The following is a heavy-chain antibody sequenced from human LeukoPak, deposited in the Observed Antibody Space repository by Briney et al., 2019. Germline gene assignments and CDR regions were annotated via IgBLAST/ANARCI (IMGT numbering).Heavy chain of an antibody. CDR3: ARAGTVVDYDPSDAFDV. CDR1: GITFSTYW. CDR2: INIDGSTT. Sequence: GGSLRLSCAASGITFSTYWMHWVRQAPGKGLVWFSRINIDGSTTSYVDPVEGRFTISRDNAKNTLYLQMNSLRAEDTAVYYCARAGTVVDYDPSDAFDVWGQGTMVTVSS. J-gene: IGHJ3*01. D-gene: IGHD3-22*01. V-gene: IGHV3-74*01.